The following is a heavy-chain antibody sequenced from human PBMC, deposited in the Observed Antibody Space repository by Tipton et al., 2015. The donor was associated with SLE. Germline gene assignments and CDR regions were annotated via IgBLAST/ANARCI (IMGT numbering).Heavy chain of an antibody. Sequence: RSLRLSCAASGFTFSSSAMHWVRQAPGKGLEWVAVISYDGSQTDYADFVKGRFTISSDNAENTLYLQMSSLRPEDTAVYFCARDGAFYGMGTYYLDYWGQGILLTVSS. D-gene: IGHD3-10*01. CDR2: ISYDGSQT. CDR1: GFTFSSSA. V-gene: IGHV3-30*04. J-gene: IGHJ4*02. CDR3: ARDGAFYGMGTYYLDY.